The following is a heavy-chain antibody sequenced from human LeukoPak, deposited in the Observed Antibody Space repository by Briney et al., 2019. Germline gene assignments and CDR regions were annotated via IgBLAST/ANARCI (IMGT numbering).Heavy chain of an antibody. CDR2: IYYSGST. D-gene: IGHD3-3*01. CDR1: GDSISSSSYY. Sequence: PSETLSLTCTVSGDSISSSSYYWGWIRQSPGKGLEWIGSIYYSGSTYYNPSPKSRVTISVDTSKNQFSLKLSPVTAADTAVYYCASLIFGVALYNWFDPWGQGTLVTVSS. J-gene: IGHJ5*02. CDR3: ASLIFGVALYNWFDP. V-gene: IGHV4-39*01.